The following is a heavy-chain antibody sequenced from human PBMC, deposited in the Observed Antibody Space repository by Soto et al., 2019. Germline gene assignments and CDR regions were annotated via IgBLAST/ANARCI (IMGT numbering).Heavy chain of an antibody. CDR1: GFTFNNYG. Sequence: GGSLRLSCAASGFTFNNYGMHWVRQAPGKGLEWVAIISYDGSNKYYADSVKGRFTISRDNSKNTLYLQMYSLRAEDTAVYYCAKGRRMATIFVSAFDIWGQGTMVTVSS. D-gene: IGHD3-3*01. CDR3: AKGRRMATIFVSAFDI. J-gene: IGHJ3*02. CDR2: ISYDGSNK. V-gene: IGHV3-30*18.